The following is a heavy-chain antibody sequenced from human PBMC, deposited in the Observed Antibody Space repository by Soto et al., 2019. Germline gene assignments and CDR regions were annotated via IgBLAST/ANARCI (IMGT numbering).Heavy chain of an antibody. D-gene: IGHD6-19*01. J-gene: IGHJ4*02. CDR2: INHSGST. CDR1: GGSFSGYY. Sequence: QVQLQQWGAGLLKPSETLSLTCAVYGGSFSGYYWSWIRQPPGKGLEWIGEINHSGSTNYNPSLKRRVTISVDTSKNQFSLKLSSVTAADTAVYYCARDLQVSMAGDSDYWGQGTLVTVSS. V-gene: IGHV4-34*01. CDR3: ARDLQVSMAGDSDY.